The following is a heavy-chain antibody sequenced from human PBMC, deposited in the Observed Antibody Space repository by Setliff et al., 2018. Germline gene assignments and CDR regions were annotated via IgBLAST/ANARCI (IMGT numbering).Heavy chain of an antibody. CDR1: GDSISSGDYF. V-gene: IGHV4-30-4*08. J-gene: IGHJ3*01. CDR3: AREVGTSTSSGASDV. CDR2: IYHSGSA. D-gene: IGHD1-26*01. Sequence: PSETLSLTCTVSGDSISSGDYFWSWIRQPPGKGLEWIAYIYHSGSAYYNPSLKSRVTMSVDTSKNQLSLHLTSVTAADTAVYYCAREVGTSTSSGASDVWGQGMMVTVSS.